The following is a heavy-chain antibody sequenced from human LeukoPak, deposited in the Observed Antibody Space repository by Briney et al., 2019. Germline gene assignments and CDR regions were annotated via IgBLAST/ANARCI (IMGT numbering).Heavy chain of an antibody. Sequence: PGGSLKLSCAASGFTLSVSAIHWVRQASEKGLEWVGRIRSKSNSYATGFAASVKGRFTISRDESKNTACLQMNSLKTEDTAVYYCTRPSDSSDHYGLDYWGQGTLVTVSS. D-gene: IGHD3-22*01. V-gene: IGHV3-73*01. CDR2: IRSKSNSYAT. CDR3: TRPSDSSDHYGLDY. J-gene: IGHJ4*02. CDR1: GFTLSVSA.